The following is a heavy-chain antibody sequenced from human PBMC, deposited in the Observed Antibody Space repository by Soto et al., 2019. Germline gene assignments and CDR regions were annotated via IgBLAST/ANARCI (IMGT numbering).Heavy chain of an antibody. CDR2: IYSGGST. J-gene: IGHJ6*02. D-gene: IGHD3-3*01. CDR3: ARDSPWGLPVVGEGDYYGMDV. V-gene: IGHV3-53*02. CDR1: GFTVSSNY. Sequence: EVQLVETGGGLIQPGGSLRLSCAASGFTVSSNYMSWVRQAPGQGLEWVSVIYSGGSTYYADSVKCRFTISRDNSKNTLYLQMNSLRAEDTAVYYCARDSPWGLPVVGEGDYYGMDVRGPWTTVTVSS.